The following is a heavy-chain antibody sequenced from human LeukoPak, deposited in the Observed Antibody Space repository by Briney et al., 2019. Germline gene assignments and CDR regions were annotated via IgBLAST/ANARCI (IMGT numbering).Heavy chain of an antibody. CDR3: ARDSDLYSSSWYGSGFDY. J-gene: IGHJ4*02. CDR1: GFTFSSYS. Sequence: GGSLRLSCAASGFTFSSYSMNWVRQAPGKGLEWVSSISSSSSYIYYADSVKGRFTISRDNAKNSLYLQMNSLRAEDTAVYYCARDSDLYSSSWYGSGFDYWGQGTLVTVSS. CDR2: ISSSSSYI. D-gene: IGHD6-13*01. V-gene: IGHV3-21*01.